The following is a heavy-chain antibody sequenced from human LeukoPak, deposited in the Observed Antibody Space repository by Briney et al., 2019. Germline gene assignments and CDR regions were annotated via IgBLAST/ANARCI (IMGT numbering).Heavy chain of an antibody. CDR3: ARVWGSSAPDY. CDR2: ISSSSSYI. V-gene: IGHV3-21*01. Sequence: TGGSLRLSCAASGFTFSSYTMNWVRQAPGKGLEWVSSISSSSSYIYYADSVKGRFTISRDNAKDSLYLQMNSLRAEDTAVYYCARVWGSSAPDYWGQGTLVTVSS. CDR1: GFTFSSYT. D-gene: IGHD6-6*01. J-gene: IGHJ4*02.